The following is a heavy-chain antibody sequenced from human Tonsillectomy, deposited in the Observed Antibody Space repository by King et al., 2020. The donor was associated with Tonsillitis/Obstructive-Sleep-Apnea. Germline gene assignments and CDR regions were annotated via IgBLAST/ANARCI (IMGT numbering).Heavy chain of an antibody. CDR1: GFTFSCYA. Sequence: VQLVESGGGLVQPGGSLRLSCAASGFTFSCYAMSWVRQAPGKGLEWVSAISCSGGSTYYADSVKGRFTISRDHSKNTLYLQMNSLRAEDTAVYYCAKGVTIFGVVIWAFDIWGQGTMVTVSS. CDR2: ISCSGGST. D-gene: IGHD3-3*01. V-gene: IGHV3-23*04. CDR3: AKGVTIFGVVIWAFDI. J-gene: IGHJ3*02.